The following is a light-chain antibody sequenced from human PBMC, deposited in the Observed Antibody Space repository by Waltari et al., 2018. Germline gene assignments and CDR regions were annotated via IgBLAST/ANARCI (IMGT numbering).Light chain of an antibody. CDR1: QSVSRA. CDR2: GAS. Sequence: EIVLTQSPGTLSLSLGERATLSCRASQSVSRALAWYLQKPGQAPRLLIYGASTRATGIPDRFSGSGSGTDFSLTISRLEPDDFAVYYCQHYLRLPVTFGQGTTVEI. J-gene: IGKJ1*01. CDR3: QHYLRLPVT. V-gene: IGKV3-20*01.